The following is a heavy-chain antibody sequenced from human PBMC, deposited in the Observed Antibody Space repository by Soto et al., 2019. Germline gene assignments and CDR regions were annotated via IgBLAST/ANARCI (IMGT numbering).Heavy chain of an antibody. CDR3: ARAPYSNAWYRFDL. D-gene: IGHD4-4*01. J-gene: IGHJ4*02. Sequence: AGSLRLACEASGFTFSGYWMSWVRQTPGKGLEWVADIKHDGTVHYHGDSVKGRFTIYRDNAKKLLYLQMNGLRAEDTALYYSARAPYSNAWYRFDLWGQGTLVTVSS. CDR1: GFTFSGYW. V-gene: IGHV3-7*03. CDR2: IKHDGTVH.